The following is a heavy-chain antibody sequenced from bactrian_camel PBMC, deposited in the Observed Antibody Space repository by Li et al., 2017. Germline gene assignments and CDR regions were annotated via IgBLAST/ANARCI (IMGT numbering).Heavy chain of an antibody. Sequence: HVQLVESGGGSVQAGGSLRLSCTASGGGTVAGYCLGWFRQAPGMEREQVAVFIYTFGRTTRYADSVKGRFSISRDDAKNTMYLQRNNLQPEDTAMYYCAADVGSMSGNCQPNYWGQGTQVTVS. V-gene: IGHV3S1*01. CDR2: IYTFGRTT. CDR3: AADVGSMSGNCQPNY. CDR1: GGGTVAGYC. J-gene: IGHJ4*01. D-gene: IGHD6*01.